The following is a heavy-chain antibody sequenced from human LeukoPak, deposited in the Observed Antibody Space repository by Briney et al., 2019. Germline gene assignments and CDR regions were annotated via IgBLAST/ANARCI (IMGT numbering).Heavy chain of an antibody. J-gene: IGHJ4*02. CDR2: INHSGST. D-gene: IGHD5-18*01. V-gene: IGHV4-34*01. CDR1: GGSFSGYY. CDR3: ARSSGYSYGRHFDY. Sequence: SETLSLTCAVDGGSFSGYYWSWIRQPPGKGLEWIGEINHSGSTNYNPSLKSRVTISVDTSKNQFSLKLSSVTAADTAVYYCARSSGYSYGRHFDYWGQGTLVTVSS.